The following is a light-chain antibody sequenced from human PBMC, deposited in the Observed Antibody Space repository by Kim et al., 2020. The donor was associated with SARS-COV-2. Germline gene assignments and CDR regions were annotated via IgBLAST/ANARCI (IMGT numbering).Light chain of an antibody. V-gene: IGKV1-39*01. CDR1: QSVSIN. J-gene: IGKJ2*03. CDR3: QQTFSTQYS. CDR2: GAS. Sequence: SASVGDRVTITCRATQSVSINLKWYQQRPGKAPRLLIYGASTLQSGVPSRFSGSGSGTGFTLTISSLQPEDCAIYYCQQTFSTQYSFGQGTKLDI.